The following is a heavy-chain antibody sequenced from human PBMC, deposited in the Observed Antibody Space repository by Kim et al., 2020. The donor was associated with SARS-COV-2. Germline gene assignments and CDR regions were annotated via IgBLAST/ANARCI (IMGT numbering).Heavy chain of an antibody. J-gene: IGHJ6*02. D-gene: IGHD6-13*01. CDR1: GFTFSLFS. CDR2: ISGNVANT. Sequence: GGSLRLSCAASGFTFSLFSMTWVRQAPGKGLEWVSTISGNVANTYYEDSVKGRFTISRDSTRNTLYLQMNSLRAEDTATYYCSKEGWQQLAGRFYSMDVWGQGTTVTVSS. V-gene: IGHV3-23*01. CDR3: SKEGWQQLAGRFYSMDV.